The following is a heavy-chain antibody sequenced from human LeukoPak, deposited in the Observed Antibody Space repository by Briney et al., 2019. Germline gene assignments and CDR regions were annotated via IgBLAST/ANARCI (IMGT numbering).Heavy chain of an antibody. Sequence: GASVKVSCKAFGYTITGYYIHWVRQAPGQGLEWMGWINPNNGGTNSAQKFQGRVTMTRDTSISTAYMELSRLRSDDTAVYYCARDIPWIVVVPAAMRDYWGQGTLVTVSS. CDR3: ARDIPWIVVVPAAMRDY. CDR1: GYTITGYY. D-gene: IGHD2-2*01. CDR2: INPNNGGT. V-gene: IGHV1-2*02. J-gene: IGHJ4*02.